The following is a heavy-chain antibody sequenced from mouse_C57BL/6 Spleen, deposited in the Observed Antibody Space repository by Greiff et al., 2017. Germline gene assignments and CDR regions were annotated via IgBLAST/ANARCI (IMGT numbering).Heavy chain of an antibody. V-gene: IGHV1-50*01. J-gene: IGHJ1*03. CDR1: GYTFTSYW. CDR3: ARSDYYGSSLNWYFDV. Sequence: QVQLQQPGAELVKPGASVKLSCKASGYTFTSYWMQWVKQRPGQGLEWIGEIDPSDSYTNYNQKFKGKATLTVDKSSSTAYMQLSSLTSEDSAVYYCARSDYYGSSLNWYFDVWGTGTTVTVSS. CDR2: IDPSDSYT. D-gene: IGHD1-1*01.